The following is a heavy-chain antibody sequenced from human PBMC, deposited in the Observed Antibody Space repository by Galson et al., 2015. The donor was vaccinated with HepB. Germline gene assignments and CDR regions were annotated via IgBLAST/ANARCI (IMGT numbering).Heavy chain of an antibody. CDR2: IWYDGSNK. V-gene: IGHV3-33*08. CDR3: ARDGWSSSTRGPFDY. J-gene: IGHJ4*02. CDR1: GFTFSSYG. D-gene: IGHD2-2*01. Sequence: SLRLSCAASGFTFSSYGMHWVRQAPGKGLEWVAVIWYDGSNKYYADSVKGRFTISRDNSKNTLYLQMNSLRAEDTAVYYCARDGWSSSTRGPFDYWGQGTLVTVSS.